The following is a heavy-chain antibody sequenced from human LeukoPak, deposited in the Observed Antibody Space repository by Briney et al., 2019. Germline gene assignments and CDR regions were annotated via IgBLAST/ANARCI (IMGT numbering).Heavy chain of an antibody. D-gene: IGHD3-3*01. Sequence: GGSLRLPCAASGFTFSSYSMNWVRQAPGKGLEWVSSISSSSSYIYYADSVKGRFTISRDNAKNSLYLQMNSLRAEDTAVYYCARYYDFWSGYYGHDAFDIWGQGTMVTVSS. CDR3: ARYYDFWSGYYGHDAFDI. CDR2: ISSSSSYI. CDR1: GFTFSSYS. V-gene: IGHV3-21*01. J-gene: IGHJ3*02.